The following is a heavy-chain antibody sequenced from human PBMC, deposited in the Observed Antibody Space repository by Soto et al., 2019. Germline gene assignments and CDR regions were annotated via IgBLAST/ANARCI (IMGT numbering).Heavy chain of an antibody. CDR1: GFTFSSYG. CDR3: AKDHRRYCSGGSCYGMDV. CDR2: ISYDGSNK. Sequence: GGSLRLSCAASGFTFSSYGMHWVRQAPGKGLEWVAVISYDGSNKYYADSVKGRFTISRDNSKNTLYLQMNSLRAEDTAVYYCAKDHRRYCSGGSCYGMDVWGQGTTVTGSS. D-gene: IGHD2-15*01. J-gene: IGHJ6*02. V-gene: IGHV3-30*18.